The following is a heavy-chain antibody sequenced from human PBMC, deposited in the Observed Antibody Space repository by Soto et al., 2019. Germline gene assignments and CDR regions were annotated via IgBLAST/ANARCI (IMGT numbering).Heavy chain of an antibody. V-gene: IGHV1-46*03. CDR1: GYTFTSYY. CDR3: ASGIVVPAGAFDI. J-gene: IGHJ3*02. CDR2: INPSGGST. D-gene: IGHD2-2*01. Sequence: VSCKASGYTFTSYYMHGARQAPGQGLEWMGIINPSGGSTSYAQKFQGRVTMTRDTSTSTVYMELSSLRSEDTAVYYCASGIVVPAGAFDIWGQGTMVTVSS.